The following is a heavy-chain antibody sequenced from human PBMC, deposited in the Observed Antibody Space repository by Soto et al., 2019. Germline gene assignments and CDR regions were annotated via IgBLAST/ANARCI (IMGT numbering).Heavy chain of an antibody. V-gene: IGHV1-2*02. CDR1: GYTFTGYY. D-gene: IGHD6-13*01. CDR3: ARASAIAAAGKIGAFDI. CDR2: INPNSGGT. Sequence: ASVKVSCKASGYTFTGYYMHWVRQAPGQGLEWMGWINPNSGGTNYAQKFQGGVTMTRDTSISKAYMELSRLRSDDTAVYYCARASAIAAAGKIGAFDIWGQGTMVTVSS. J-gene: IGHJ3*02.